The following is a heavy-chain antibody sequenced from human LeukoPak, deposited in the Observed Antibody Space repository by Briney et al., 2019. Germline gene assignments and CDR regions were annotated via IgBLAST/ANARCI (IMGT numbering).Heavy chain of an antibody. CDR2: INPSGGST. CDR1: GYTFTSYY. J-gene: IGHJ5*02. Sequence: GASVKVSCKASGYTFTSYYMHWVRQAPGQGLEWMGIINPSGGSTSYAQKFQGRVTMTRDTSTSTVYVELSSLRSEDTAVYYCARDPEPNYYDNPDGSSFDPWGQGTLVTVSS. CDR3: ARDPEPNYYDNPDGSSFDP. V-gene: IGHV1-46*01. D-gene: IGHD3-22*01.